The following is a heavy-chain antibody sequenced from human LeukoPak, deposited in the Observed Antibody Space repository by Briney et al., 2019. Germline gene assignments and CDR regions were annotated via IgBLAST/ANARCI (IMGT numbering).Heavy chain of an antibody. J-gene: IGHJ5*02. CDR2: IIPILGTA. CDR3: AREGTFYGSGSYNWFDP. D-gene: IGHD3-10*01. V-gene: IGHV1-69*13. Sequence: SVKVSCKASGGTFSSYAISWVRQAPGQGLEWMGGIIPILGTANYAQKFQGRVTITADESTSTAYMELSSLRSEDTAVYYCAREGTFYGSGSYNWFDPWGQGTLVTVSS. CDR1: GGTFSSYA.